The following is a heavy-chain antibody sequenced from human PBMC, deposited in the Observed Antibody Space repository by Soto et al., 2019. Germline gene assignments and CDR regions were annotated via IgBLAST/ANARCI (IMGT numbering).Heavy chain of an antibody. CDR1: YFTNSRYW. Sequence: EMRLVESGGDLVQPGESLTISYAAFYFTNSRYWMTWVRQAPGKGLEWVGNVNPDGSETDLADFVRGRFTISRDNAKNSLYLQMNSLRVAETAVYFCARGKGWVDSCGQGTLVTVSS. CDR2: VNPDGSET. CDR3: ARGKGWVDS. V-gene: IGHV3-7*05. J-gene: IGHJ5*01.